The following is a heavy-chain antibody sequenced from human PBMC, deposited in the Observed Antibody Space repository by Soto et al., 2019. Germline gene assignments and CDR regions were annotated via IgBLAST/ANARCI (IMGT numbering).Heavy chain of an antibody. D-gene: IGHD1-1*01. V-gene: IGHV3-23*01. CDR3: AKNQGVELVPLATVDWFDP. J-gene: IGHJ5*02. Sequence: LRLSGAASVFIFENFCMRWVREAPGKGLESMSSISGNGFKKYYADSVMGRFTISRDNSKSTVYLELNTLSDEDTDVYHCAKNQGVELVPLATVDWFDPWGQGSVVTVSS. CDR1: VFIFENFC. CDR2: ISGNGFKK.